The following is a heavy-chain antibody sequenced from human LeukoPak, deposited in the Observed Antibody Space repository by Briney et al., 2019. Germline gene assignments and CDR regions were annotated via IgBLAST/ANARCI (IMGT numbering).Heavy chain of an antibody. J-gene: IGHJ4*02. Sequence: SGATLVNPTQTLTLTCTFSGFSLSTSGVAVGWIRQPPAEAVEWLALIYWDGDKRYNSSLKSRLTVTKDTSKNQVVLTMTSMDPVDTATYYCAHSKTGLLILYYFDYWGQGTLVPVSS. CDR2: IYWDGDK. CDR3: AHSKTGLLILYYFDY. D-gene: IGHD2-15*01. V-gene: IGHV2-5*02. CDR1: GFSLSTSGVA.